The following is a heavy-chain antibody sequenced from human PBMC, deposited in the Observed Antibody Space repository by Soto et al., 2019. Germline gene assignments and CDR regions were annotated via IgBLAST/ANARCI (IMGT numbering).Heavy chain of an antibody. V-gene: IGHV1-69*06. CDR3: ARETYYYDSSGYYHDAFDI. CDR1: GGTFSSYA. Sequence: QVQLVQSGAEVKKPGSSVKVSCKASGGTFSSYAISWVRQAPGQGLEWMRGIIPIFGTANYAQKFQGRVTITADKSTSTAYMELSSLRSEDTAVYYCARETYYYDSSGYYHDAFDIWGQGTMVTVSS. D-gene: IGHD3-22*01. J-gene: IGHJ3*02. CDR2: IIPIFGTA.